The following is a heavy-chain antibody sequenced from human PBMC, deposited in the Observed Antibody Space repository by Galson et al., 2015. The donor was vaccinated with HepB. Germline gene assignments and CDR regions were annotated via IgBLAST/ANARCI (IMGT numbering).Heavy chain of an antibody. J-gene: IGHJ4*02. D-gene: IGHD3-10*01. CDR3: VKAPPPVVRGVISHQYYFDY. V-gene: IGHV3-64D*06. Sequence: SLRLSCAASGFTFSSYAMHWVRQAPGKGLEYVSAISCNGGSTYYADSVKGRFTISRDNSKNTLYLQMNRLRAEDTAVYYCVKAPPPVVRGVISHQYYFDYWGQGTLDTVSS. CDR1: GFTFSSYA. CDR2: ISCNGGST.